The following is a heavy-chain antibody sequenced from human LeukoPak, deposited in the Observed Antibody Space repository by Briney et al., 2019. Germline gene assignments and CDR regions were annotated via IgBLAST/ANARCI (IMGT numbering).Heavy chain of an antibody. CDR2: IYHSGST. V-gene: IGHV4-30-2*06. CDR3: ARAPRPDYGDYYYFDY. CDR1: GGSISSGGYS. Sequence: SQTLSLTCAVSGGSISSGGYSWSWIRQSPGKGLEWIGYIYHSGSTYYNPSLKSRVTISVDRSKNQFSLKLSSVTAADTAVYYCARAPRPDYGDYYYFDYWGQGTLVTVSS. J-gene: IGHJ4*02. D-gene: IGHD4-17*01.